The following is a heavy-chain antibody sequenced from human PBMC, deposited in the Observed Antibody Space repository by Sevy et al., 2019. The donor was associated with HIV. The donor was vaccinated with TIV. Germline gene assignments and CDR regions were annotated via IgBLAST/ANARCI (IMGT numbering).Heavy chain of an antibody. Sequence: SETLSLTCTVSGGSISSYYWSWIRQPPGKGLEWIGYIYYSGSTNYNPSLKSRVTISVDTSKNQFSLKLSSVTAADTAVYYCARGFTYYDFWSGGGWFDPWGQGTLVTVYS. J-gene: IGHJ5*02. CDR3: ARGFTYYDFWSGGGWFDP. CDR1: GGSISSYY. D-gene: IGHD3-3*01. V-gene: IGHV4-59*01. CDR2: IYYSGST.